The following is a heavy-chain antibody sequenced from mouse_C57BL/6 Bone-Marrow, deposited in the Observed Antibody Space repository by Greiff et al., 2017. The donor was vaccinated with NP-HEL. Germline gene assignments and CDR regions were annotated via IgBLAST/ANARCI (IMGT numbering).Heavy chain of an antibody. CDR3: ARGGWLLREAWFAY. CDR2: IYPRSGNT. CDR1: GYTFTSYG. D-gene: IGHD2-3*01. J-gene: IGHJ3*01. Sequence: QVQLKESGAELARPGASVKLSCKASGYTFTSYGISWVKQRTGQGLEWIGEIYPRSGNTYYNEKFKGKATLTADKSSSTAYMELRSLTSEDSSVYFCARGGWLLREAWFAYWGQGTLVTVSA. V-gene: IGHV1-81*01.